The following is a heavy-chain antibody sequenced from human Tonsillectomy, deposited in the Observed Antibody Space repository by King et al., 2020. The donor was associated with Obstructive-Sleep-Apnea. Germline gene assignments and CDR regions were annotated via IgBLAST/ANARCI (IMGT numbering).Heavy chain of an antibody. J-gene: IGHJ4*02. CDR3: ARDDYSLFDY. D-gene: IGHD4-11*01. Sequence: QLQESGPGLVKPSETLSLTCIVSGGFISNSRYYWGWIRQPPGKGLEWIGSIYYSGSTYDNPSLKSRVTISVDTSKNQFSLKLSSVTAADTALYYCARDDYSLFDYWGQGTLVTVSS. CDR1: GGFISNSRYY. V-gene: IGHV4-39*07. CDR2: IYYSGST.